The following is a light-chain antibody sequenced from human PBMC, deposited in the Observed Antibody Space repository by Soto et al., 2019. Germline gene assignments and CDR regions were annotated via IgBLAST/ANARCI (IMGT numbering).Light chain of an antibody. Sequence: DIVMTQSPDSLAVSLGERATINCKSSRSVFYDSNNKNYLAWYQQKPGQPPKLVLYWASSRDSGVPDRFSGSGSGTECTLTISSLQAEDVAVYFCQQYFSAPYTFGQGTKLEIK. CDR3: QQYFSAPYT. V-gene: IGKV4-1*01. J-gene: IGKJ2*01. CDR2: WAS. CDR1: RSVFYDSNNKNY.